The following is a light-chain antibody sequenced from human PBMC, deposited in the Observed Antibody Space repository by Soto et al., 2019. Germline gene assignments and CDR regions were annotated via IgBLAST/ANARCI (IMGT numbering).Light chain of an antibody. Sequence: ETVMTQSPATLSVSPGERATLSCRASQSISSNLAWYQQKPGQAPRLLIYGASNRATGIPGRFSGSGSGTDFTLTISSLDPKDFAVYYCQQRSNWPGTFGLGTKV. CDR3: QQRSNWPGT. CDR2: GAS. V-gene: IGKV3-11*01. J-gene: IGKJ1*01. CDR1: QSISSN.